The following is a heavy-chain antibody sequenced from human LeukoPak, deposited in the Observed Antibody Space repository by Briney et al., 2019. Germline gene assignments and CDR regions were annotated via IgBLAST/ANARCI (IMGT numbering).Heavy chain of an antibody. V-gene: IGHV3-23*01. CDR3: ANGPGGAVAGTSYFDY. CDR2: ISGSGGST. J-gene: IGHJ4*02. CDR1: GFTFSRYA. D-gene: IGHD6-19*01. Sequence: GGSLRLSCAASGFTFSRYAMSWVRQAPGKGLEWVSAISGSGGSTYYADSVKGRFTISRDNSKNTLYLQMNSLRAEDTAVYYCANGPGGAVAGTSYFDYWGQGTLVTASS.